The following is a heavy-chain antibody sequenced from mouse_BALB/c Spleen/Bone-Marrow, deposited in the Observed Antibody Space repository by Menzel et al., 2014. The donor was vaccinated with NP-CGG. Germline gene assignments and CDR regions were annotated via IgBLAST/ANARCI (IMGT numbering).Heavy chain of an antibody. CDR3: ARGFIATVVPFAY. J-gene: IGHJ3*01. D-gene: IGHD1-1*01. CDR2: ISYDGSN. Sequence: EVKLVESGPGLVKPSQSLSLTCSITGYSITSGYYWNWIRQFPGNKLEWMGYISYDGSNNHNPSPKNRISITRDTSKNQFFLKLNSVTTEDTATYYCARGFIATVVPFAYWGQGTLVTVSA. CDR1: GYSITSGYY. V-gene: IGHV3-6*01.